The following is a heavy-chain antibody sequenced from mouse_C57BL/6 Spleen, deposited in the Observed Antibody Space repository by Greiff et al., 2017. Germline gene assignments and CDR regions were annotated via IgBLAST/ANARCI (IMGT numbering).Heavy chain of an antibody. CDR1: GFTFSDYY. CDR2: INYDGSST. CDR3: ARDCYYGSSDWYFDV. Sequence: DVKLVESEGGLVQPGSSMKLSCTASGFTFSDYYMAWVRQVPEKGLEWVANINYDGSSTYYLDSLKSRFIISRDNAKNILYLQMSSLKSEDTATYYCARDCYYGSSDWYFDVWGTGTTVTVSS. J-gene: IGHJ1*03. D-gene: IGHD1-1*01. V-gene: IGHV5-16*01.